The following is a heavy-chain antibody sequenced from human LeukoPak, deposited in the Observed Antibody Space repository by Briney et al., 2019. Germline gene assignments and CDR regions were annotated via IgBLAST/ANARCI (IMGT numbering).Heavy chain of an antibody. D-gene: IGHD6-13*01. CDR3: AREEGIAAAGALEY. V-gene: IGHV4-4*02. Sequence: SGTLSLTCAVSGGSISSSNWWSWVRPPPGKGLEWIGEIYHSGSTNYNPSLKSRVTISVDKSKNQFSLKLSSVTAADTAVYYCAREEGIAAAGALEYWGQGILVTVSS. J-gene: IGHJ4*02. CDR1: GGSISSSNW. CDR2: IYHSGST.